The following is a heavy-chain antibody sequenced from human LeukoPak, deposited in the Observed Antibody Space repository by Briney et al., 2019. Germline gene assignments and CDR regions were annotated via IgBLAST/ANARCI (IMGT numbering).Heavy chain of an antibody. J-gene: IGHJ4*02. CDR2: ISGSGGGT. CDR1: GFTFSSYA. CDR3: AKDGYYYDSSGYYVY. V-gene: IGHV3-23*01. D-gene: IGHD3-22*01. Sequence: PGGSLRLSCAASGFTFSSYAMSWVRQAPGKGLEWVSAISGSGGGTYYADSVKGRFTISRDNSKNTLYLQMNSLRAEDTAVYYCAKDGYYYDSSGYYVYWGQGTLVTVSS.